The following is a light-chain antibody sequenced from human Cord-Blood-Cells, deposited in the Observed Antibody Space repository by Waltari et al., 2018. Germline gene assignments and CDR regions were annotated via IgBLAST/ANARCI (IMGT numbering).Light chain of an antibody. CDR2: EGS. CDR1: SSDVGSYNL. J-gene: IGLJ3*02. CDR3: CSYAGSSTSV. V-gene: IGLV2-23*01. Sequence: QSALTQPASVSGSPGQSITISCTGTSSDVGSYNLVSWYQQHPGKDPKLMIYEGSKRPSGVSNRFSGSKSGNTASLTISGLQAEDEADYYCCSYAGSSTSVFGGGTKLTVL.